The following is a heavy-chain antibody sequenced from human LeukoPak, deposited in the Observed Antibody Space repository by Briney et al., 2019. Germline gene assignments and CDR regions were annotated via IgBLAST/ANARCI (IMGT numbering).Heavy chain of an antibody. Sequence: SETLSLTCAVYGGSFSGYYWSWIRQPPGKGLEWIGEINHSGSTNYNPSLKSRVTISVDTSKYQFSLKLSSVTAADTAVYYCARVYEVVSAIYYWGQGTLVTGSS. CDR3: ARVYEVVSAIYY. CDR1: GGSFSGYY. D-gene: IGHD2-15*01. CDR2: INHSGST. V-gene: IGHV4-34*01. J-gene: IGHJ4*02.